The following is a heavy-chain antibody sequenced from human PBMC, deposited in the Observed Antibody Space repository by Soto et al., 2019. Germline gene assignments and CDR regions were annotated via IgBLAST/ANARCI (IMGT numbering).Heavy chain of an antibody. CDR2: IYYSGST. CDR1: GGSISSGDYY. D-gene: IGHD5-12*01. CDR3: ARGYSGYGPEAYFDY. Sequence: SETLSLTCTVSGGSISSGDYYWSWIRQPPGKGLEWIGYIYYSGSTYYNPSLKSRVTISVDTSKNQFSLKLSSVTAADTAVYYCARGYSGYGPEAYFDYWGQGTLVTVSS. J-gene: IGHJ4*02. V-gene: IGHV4-30-4*01.